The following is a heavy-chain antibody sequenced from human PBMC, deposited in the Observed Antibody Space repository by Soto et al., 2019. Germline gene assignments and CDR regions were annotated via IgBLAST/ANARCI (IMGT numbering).Heavy chain of an antibody. V-gene: IGHV5-51*01. Sequence: GESLKISCKGSVYTFNSYWIGWVRQMPGEGLEWMGVIYPSDSDIRYSPSFQGKVTISADKSITTAYLQWSSLKAADTAMYYCVRSGTSSGRFSDYWGQGTLVTVSS. D-gene: IGHD5-12*01. CDR2: IYPSDSDI. J-gene: IGHJ4*02. CDR1: VYTFNSYW. CDR3: VRSGTSSGRFSDY.